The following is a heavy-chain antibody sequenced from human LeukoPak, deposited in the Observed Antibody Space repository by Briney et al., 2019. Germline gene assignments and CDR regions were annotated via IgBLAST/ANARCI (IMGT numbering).Heavy chain of an antibody. CDR1: GYTFTSFG. D-gene: IGHD3-9*01. CDR2: ISAYNGNT. J-gene: IGHJ3*02. Sequence: ASVKVSCKASGYTFTSFGISWVRQAPGQGLEWMGWISAYNGNTNYAQKLQGRVTMTTDTSTSTAYMELRSLRSDDPAVYYCARAYYDILTGYYRSPDAAFDIWGQGTMVTVSS. CDR3: ARAYYDILTGYYRSPDAAFDI. V-gene: IGHV1-18*04.